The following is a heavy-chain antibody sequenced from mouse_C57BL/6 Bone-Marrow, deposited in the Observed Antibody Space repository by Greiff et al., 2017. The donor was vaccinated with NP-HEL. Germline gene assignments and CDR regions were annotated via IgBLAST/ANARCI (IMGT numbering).Heavy chain of an antibody. J-gene: IGHJ3*01. CDR1: GFSLSTFGMG. V-gene: IGHV8-8*01. CDR3: ARIAIRTTVVGFAY. Sequence: QVTLKVSGPGILQPSQTLSLTCSFSGFSLSTFGMGVGWIRQPSGQGLEWLAHIWWDDDKYYNPALKSRPTTSKDTSKNQVFRKIANVDTADTATYYCARIAIRTTVVGFAYWGQGTLVTVSA. CDR2: IWWDDDK. D-gene: IGHD1-1*01.